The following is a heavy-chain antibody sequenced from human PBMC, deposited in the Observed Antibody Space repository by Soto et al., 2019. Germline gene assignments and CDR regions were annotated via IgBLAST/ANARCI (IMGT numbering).Heavy chain of an antibody. CDR3: ARGGISHWAYFYYMDV. Sequence: SETLSLTCVVSGGSLSDYFGSWIRQPPGMALEWIGEINHLGSINYNPSLKSRVTMSVDTSKNQFSLTLNSVTAADTATYYCARGGISHWAYFYYMDVWDRGTTVTVS. CDR1: GGSLSDYF. CDR2: INHLGSI. J-gene: IGHJ6*03. D-gene: IGHD2-21*01. V-gene: IGHV4-34*01.